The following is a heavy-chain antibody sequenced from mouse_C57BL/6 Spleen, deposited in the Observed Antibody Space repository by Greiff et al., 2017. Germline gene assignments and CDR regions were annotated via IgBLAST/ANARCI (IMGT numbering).Heavy chain of an antibody. CDR3: ARGNPYAMDY. V-gene: IGHV1-64*01. J-gene: IGHJ4*01. D-gene: IGHD2-1*01. Sequence: VQLQESGAELVKPGASVKLSCKASGYTFTSYWMHWVKQRPGQGLEWIGMIHPNSGSTNYNEKFKSKATLTVDKSSSTAYMQLSSLTSEDSAVYYCARGNPYAMDYWGQGTSVTVSS. CDR1: GYTFTSYW. CDR2: IHPNSGST.